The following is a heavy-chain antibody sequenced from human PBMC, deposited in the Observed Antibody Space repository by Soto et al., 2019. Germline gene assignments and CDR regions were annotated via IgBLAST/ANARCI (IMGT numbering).Heavy chain of an antibody. Sequence: GGCMRLSCGACGYTFSTYAMSGVRQAPGKGLEWVSAISGSGGNTYYTDSVEGRFTISRDNSKNTLYLQMNSLRAEDTAVYYCAVRKTGSFFDYWGRGTLVTVSS. CDR2: ISGSGGNT. D-gene: IGHD1-26*01. V-gene: IGHV3-23*01. CDR1: GYTFSTYA. CDR3: AVRKTGSFFDY. J-gene: IGHJ4*02.